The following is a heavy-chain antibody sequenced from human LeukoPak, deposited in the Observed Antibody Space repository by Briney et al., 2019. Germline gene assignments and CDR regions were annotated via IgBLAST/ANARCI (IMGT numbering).Heavy chain of an antibody. V-gene: IGHV3-73*01. D-gene: IGHD3-10*01. CDR1: GFTFSGSA. Sequence: PGGSLRLSCAASGFTFSGSAMHWVRQASGKGLEWVGRIRSKANSYATAYAASVKGRFTISRDDSKNTAYLQMNSLKTEDTAVYYCTSQSVLLWFGELLQDAFDIWGQGTMVTVSS. CDR2: IRSKANSYAT. J-gene: IGHJ3*02. CDR3: TSQSVLLWFGELLQDAFDI.